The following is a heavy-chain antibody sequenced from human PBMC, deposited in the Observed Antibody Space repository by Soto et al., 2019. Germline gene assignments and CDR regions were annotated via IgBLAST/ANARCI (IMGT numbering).Heavy chain of an antibody. CDR1: GFTFSSYS. Sequence: PGGSLRLSCAASGFTFSSYSMNWVRQAPGKGLEWVSYISSSSSTIYYADSVKGRFTISRDNAKNSLYLQMNSLRDEDTAVYYCARTGYSSGWSPAKYYYYGMDVWGQGTTVTVSS. J-gene: IGHJ6*02. V-gene: IGHV3-48*02. CDR3: ARTGYSSGWSPAKYYYYGMDV. CDR2: ISSSSSTI. D-gene: IGHD6-19*01.